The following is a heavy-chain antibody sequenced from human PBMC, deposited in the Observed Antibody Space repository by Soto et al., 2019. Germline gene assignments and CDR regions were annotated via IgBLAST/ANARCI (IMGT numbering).Heavy chain of an antibody. D-gene: IGHD2-21*02. V-gene: IGHV3-33*01. Sequence: GGSLRLSCAASGFTFSSYGMHWVRQAPGKGLEWVAVIWYDGSNKYYADSVKGRFTISRDNSKNTLYLQMNSLRAEDTAVYYCARDNLAYCGGDCYHDYWGQGTLVTVSS. CDR2: IWYDGSNK. CDR3: ARDNLAYCGGDCYHDY. J-gene: IGHJ4*02. CDR1: GFTFSSYG.